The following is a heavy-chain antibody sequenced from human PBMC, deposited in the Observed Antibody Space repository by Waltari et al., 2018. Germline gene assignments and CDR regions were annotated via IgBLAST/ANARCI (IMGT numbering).Heavy chain of an antibody. CDR2: IYHSGST. J-gene: IGHJ5*02. CDR1: GGSFSGYY. CDR3: ARGAGYYKDNWFDP. D-gene: IGHD3-9*01. Sequence: QVQLQQWGAGLLKPSETLSLTCAVYGGSFSGYYWSWIRQPPGKGLEWIGEIYHSGSTNYNPSLKSRVTISVDTSKNQFSLKLSSVTAADTAVYYCARGAGYYKDNWFDPWGQGTLVTVSS. V-gene: IGHV4-34*01.